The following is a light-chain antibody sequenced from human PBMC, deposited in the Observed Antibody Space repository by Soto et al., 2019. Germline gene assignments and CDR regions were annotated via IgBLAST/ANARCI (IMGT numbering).Light chain of an antibody. CDR2: AAS. CDR3: QQSYSTPFT. CDR1: QSISSY. Sequence: DLQMTQSPSSLSASVGDRVTITCRASQSISSYLNWYQQKPGKAPKLLIYAASSLQSGVPSRFSGSRSGTDFTLTISSLQPGDFATYYCQQSYSTPFTFGPGTKVDIK. J-gene: IGKJ3*01. V-gene: IGKV1-39*01.